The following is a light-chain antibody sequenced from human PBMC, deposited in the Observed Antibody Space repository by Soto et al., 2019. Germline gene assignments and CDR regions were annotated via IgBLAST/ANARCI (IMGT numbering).Light chain of an antibody. J-gene: IGLJ2*01. CDR3: SSYEGSNNVVV. CDR1: SSDVGGCNY. CDR2: EVS. Sequence: QSALTQPPSASGSPGQSVTISCTGTSSDVGGCNYFSWYQQHPGKAPKLLIYEVSNRASGVPDSFSGSKSGNTASLTVSGLQAEDEADYYCSSYEGSNNVVVFGGGTKLTL. V-gene: IGLV2-8*01.